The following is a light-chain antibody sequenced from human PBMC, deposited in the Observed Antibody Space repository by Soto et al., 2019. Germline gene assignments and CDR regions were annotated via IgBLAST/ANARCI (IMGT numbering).Light chain of an antibody. CDR2: GAS. CDR3: QQFNKWPYT. J-gene: IGKJ2*01. V-gene: IGKV3-15*01. Sequence: EIMMTQSPVTLSVSPGEIVTLSCRASQPVSSNFAWYRQKPGQAPTLLIYGASTRATGVPARFSGSGSGTEFTLTISSLQSEDFAVYYCQQFNKWPYTFGQGTKLEIK. CDR1: QPVSSN.